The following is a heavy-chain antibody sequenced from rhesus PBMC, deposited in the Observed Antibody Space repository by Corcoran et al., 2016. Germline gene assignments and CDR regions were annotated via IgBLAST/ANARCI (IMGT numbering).Heavy chain of an antibody. J-gene: IGHJ6*01. CDR2: IYWNDDK. CDR3: VRRRYSSWSSHGLDS. CDR1: GFSLTTTGMG. V-gene: IGHV2-1*01. Sequence: QVTLKESGPALVKPTQTLTLTCTFPGFSLTTTGMGVGWLRQSSRKTLEWLAHIYWNDDKYYSTSLKNRLTISKDTSKNQVLLTMTNMDPEDTATYYCVRRRYSSWSSHGLDSWGQGIFVTVSS. D-gene: IGHD6-13*01.